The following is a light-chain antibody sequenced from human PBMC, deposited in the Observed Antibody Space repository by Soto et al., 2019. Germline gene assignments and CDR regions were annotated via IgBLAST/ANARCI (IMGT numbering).Light chain of an antibody. CDR3: TSYTSSSAVV. CDR2: EVS. Sequence: QSALNQPASVSGSPGQSITISCTGTGSDIGGYNYVSWYQQHPGKAPKVMIYEVSNRPSGVSNRFSASKSGNTASLTISGLQAEDEADYYCTSYTSSSAVVFGGGTQLTVL. V-gene: IGLV2-14*01. J-gene: IGLJ2*01. CDR1: GSDIGGYNY.